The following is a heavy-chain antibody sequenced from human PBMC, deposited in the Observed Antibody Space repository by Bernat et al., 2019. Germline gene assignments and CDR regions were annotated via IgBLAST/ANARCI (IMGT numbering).Heavy chain of an antibody. D-gene: IGHD5-24*01. CDR1: GFTFSSYW. Sequence: EVQLVESGGGLVQPGGSLRLSCAASGFTFSSYWMHWVRQAPDKGLVWVSRIDRDGSSTNYADSVGGRFTISRDNAKNTLYLQMNSLRAEDTAVYYCARRDGYKSIIDYWGQGTLVAVSP. CDR2: IDRDGSST. J-gene: IGHJ4*02. CDR3: ARRDGYKSIIDY. V-gene: IGHV3-74*01.